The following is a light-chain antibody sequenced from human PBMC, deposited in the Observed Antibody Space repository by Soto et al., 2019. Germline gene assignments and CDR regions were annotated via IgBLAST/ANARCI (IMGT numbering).Light chain of an antibody. V-gene: IGKV3-15*01. J-gene: IGKJ2*01. CDR1: QSVSSN. CDR3: HQFNNWPPIT. Sequence: EIVMTQSPATLSVSPGERATLSCRASQSVSSNLAWYQQKPGQAPRLLIYGASTRATGIPARFSGSGSGTEFTLTISSLQSGDFAVYYCHQFNNWPPITFGQGTKLEIK. CDR2: GAS.